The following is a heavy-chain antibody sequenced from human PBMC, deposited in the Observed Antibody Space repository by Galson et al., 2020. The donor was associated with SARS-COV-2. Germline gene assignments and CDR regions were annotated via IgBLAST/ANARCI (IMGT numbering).Heavy chain of an antibody. V-gene: IGHV4-31*03. Sequence: SETLSPTCPVSGGSISRGNYYWRWIRKQTGKGLAWIGYIYYSGPTYPNPSLKSRVTIPVDTSMNQFSLKLNSVTAADTAVYYCARGTLYTWRSDRDNWFDPWCQGILVTVSS. D-gene: IGHD3-16*02. CDR1: GGSISRGNYY. CDR3: ARGTLYTWRSDRDNWFDP. CDR2: IYYSGPT. J-gene: IGHJ5*02.